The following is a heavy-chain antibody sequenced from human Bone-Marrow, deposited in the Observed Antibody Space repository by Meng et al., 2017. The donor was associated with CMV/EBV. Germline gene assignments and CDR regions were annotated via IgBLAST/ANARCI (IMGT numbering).Heavy chain of an antibody. D-gene: IGHD6-19*01. CDR2: IIPILGIG. V-gene: IGHV1-69*10. Sequence: SVKVSCKASGGTFSSYAISWVRQAPGQGLEWMGGIIPILGIGNYAQKFQGRVTITADKSTSTAYMELSSLRSEDTAVYYCARDGQGAGSDYWGQGTLVTVSS. CDR1: GGTFSSYA. CDR3: ARDGQGAGSDY. J-gene: IGHJ4*02.